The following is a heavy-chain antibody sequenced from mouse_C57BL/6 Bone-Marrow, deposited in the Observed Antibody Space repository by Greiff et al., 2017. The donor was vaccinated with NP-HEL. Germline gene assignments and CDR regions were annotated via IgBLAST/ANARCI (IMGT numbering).Heavy chain of an antibody. Sequence: VQLQQPGAELVKPGASVKLSKASGYTFISYWMHWVLQRPGQGLEWFGMIHPNSGSTNYNEKFTSKATLTVDQSSSTAYMQRSSLTSEDSAGYYCLDGYHCFGYWGQVTTLAGSS. CDR3: LDGYHCFGY. J-gene: IGHJ2*01. V-gene: IGHV1-64*01. D-gene: IGHD2-3*01. CDR1: GYTFISYW. CDR2: IHPNSGST.